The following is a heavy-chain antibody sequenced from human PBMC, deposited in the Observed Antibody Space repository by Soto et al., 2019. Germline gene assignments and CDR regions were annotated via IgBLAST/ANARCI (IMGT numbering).Heavy chain of an antibody. Sequence: QVQLEQSGAEVRKPGASVKVSCKASGYTFIGFYMPWLRQAPGQGLEWVALINPNTGVTSSAQKLQGRATMTRDKSVSAAYTEVSRLRSDDTAVYYCAKGPSNGMDVWGQGTTVIVS. CDR3: AKGPSNGMDV. D-gene: IGHD4-4*01. J-gene: IGHJ6*02. CDR1: GYTFIGFY. V-gene: IGHV1-2*02. CDR2: INPNTGVT.